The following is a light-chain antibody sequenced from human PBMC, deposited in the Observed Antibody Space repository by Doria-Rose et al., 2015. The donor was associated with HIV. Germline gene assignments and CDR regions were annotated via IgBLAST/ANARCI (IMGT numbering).Light chain of an antibody. J-gene: IGKJ1*01. V-gene: IGKV3-20*01. CDR3: HQYGPSWT. Sequence: TQSPGTLSLSPGERATLSCRASQSFSSIYLAWNQQKPAQAPSLLIYDESARATGIPDRFSASGSATDFTRTITRLEPEDFALYYDHQYGPSWTYGQGNKVE. CDR1: QSFSSIY. CDR2: DES.